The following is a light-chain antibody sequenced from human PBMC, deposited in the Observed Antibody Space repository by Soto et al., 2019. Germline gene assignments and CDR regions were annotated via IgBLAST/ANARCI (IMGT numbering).Light chain of an antibody. CDR3: AAWDDSLNGPV. V-gene: IGLV1-44*01. CDR1: RSNIGSNA. J-gene: IGLJ1*01. CDR2: DNN. Sequence: QTLLTQPPYASGTPGQRLSIPSSRSRSNIGSNAVNRYQHLPGTAPKLFIYDNNERPSGVPDRISGSKSGSAASLAISGLQSEDEADYYCAAWDDSLNGPVFGTGTKVTVL.